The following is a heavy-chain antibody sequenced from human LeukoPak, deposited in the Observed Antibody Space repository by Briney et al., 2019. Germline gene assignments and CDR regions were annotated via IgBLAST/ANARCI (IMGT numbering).Heavy chain of an antibody. J-gene: IGHJ4*02. CDR1: VYTFTNFY. Sequence: ASVKVSCKASVYTFTNFYIHWVRQAPGQGLEWMGWMNPNSGDTSYAREFQDRVTMTRDTSLSTAYMELSRLRSDDTAVYYCARRPINCIITNCYVDYWGQGTLVTVS. CDR3: ARRPINCIITNCYVDY. D-gene: IGHD2-2*01. V-gene: IGHV1-2*02. CDR2: MNPNSGDT.